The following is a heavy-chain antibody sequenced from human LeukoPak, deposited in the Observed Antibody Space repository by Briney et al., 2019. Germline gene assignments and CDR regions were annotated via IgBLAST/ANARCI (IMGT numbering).Heavy chain of an antibody. CDR1: GFTFSTYA. Sequence: GGSLRLSCAASGFTFSTYAMGWVRQAPGKGLEWVAVIFKDGSAKNYAESVQGRFTISRDNSKNTLYLQMNSLRAEDTAMYYCAKGGSWSGDPWGQGTLVTVSS. CDR2: IFKDGSAK. V-gene: IGHV3-30*18. CDR3: AKGGSWSGDP. J-gene: IGHJ5*02. D-gene: IGHD3-3*01.